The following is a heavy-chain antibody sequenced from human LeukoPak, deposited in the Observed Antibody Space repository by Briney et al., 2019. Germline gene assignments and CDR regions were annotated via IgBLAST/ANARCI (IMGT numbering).Heavy chain of an antibody. J-gene: IGHJ3*02. CDR2: IYYSGST. CDR1: GGSISGYY. D-gene: IGHD3-10*01. CDR3: ARDSLGESDAFDI. V-gene: IGHV4-59*01. Sequence: SETLSLTCTVSGGSISGYYWSWIRQPPGKGLEWIGYIYYSGSTNYNPSLKSRVTISVDTSKNQFSLKLSSVTAADTAVYYCARDSLGESDAFDIWGQGTMVTVSS.